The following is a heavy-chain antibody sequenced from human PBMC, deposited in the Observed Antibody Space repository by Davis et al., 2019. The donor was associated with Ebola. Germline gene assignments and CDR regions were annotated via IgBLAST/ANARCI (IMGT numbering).Heavy chain of an antibody. CDR2: INPNSGGT. Sequence: ASVKVSCKASGYTFTDFYMHWVRQAPGQGLEWMGRINPNSGGTNYAQKFQGRVTMTRDTSISTAYLELSSLTSDDTAIYYCARPIFGLVIPYWGQGTLVTVSS. J-gene: IGHJ4*02. CDR3: ARPIFGLVIPY. V-gene: IGHV1-2*02. D-gene: IGHD3/OR15-3a*01. CDR1: GYTFTDFY.